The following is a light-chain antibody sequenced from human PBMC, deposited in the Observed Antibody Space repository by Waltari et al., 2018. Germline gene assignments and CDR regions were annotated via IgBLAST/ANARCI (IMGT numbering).Light chain of an antibody. CDR2: AAS. CDR1: QGIRSY. CDR3: QQLNSYPVT. Sequence: DIQLTQPPSFLSASVGDTATITCRASQGIRSYLAWYQQKPGQAPKLLIYAASTFQSGVPSSFSGSGSGTEFTLTISSLQPEDFATYYCQQLNSYPVTFGQGTKLEIK. V-gene: IGKV1-9*01. J-gene: IGKJ2*01.